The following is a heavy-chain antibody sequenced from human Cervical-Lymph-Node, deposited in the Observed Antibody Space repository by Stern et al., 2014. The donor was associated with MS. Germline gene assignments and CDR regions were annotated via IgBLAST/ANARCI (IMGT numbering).Heavy chain of an antibody. Sequence: VHLVESGGGVVQPGRSLRLSCAASGFTFSSYGMHWVRQAPGKGLEWVAVIWYDGSNKYYADSVKGRFTISRDNSKNTLYLQMNSLRAEDTAVYYCARDRHDLGYCSGGSCYLPDYWGQGTLVTVSS. J-gene: IGHJ4*02. CDR1: GFTFSSYG. CDR3: ARDRHDLGYCSGGSCYLPDY. CDR2: IWYDGSNK. D-gene: IGHD2-15*01. V-gene: IGHV3-33*01.